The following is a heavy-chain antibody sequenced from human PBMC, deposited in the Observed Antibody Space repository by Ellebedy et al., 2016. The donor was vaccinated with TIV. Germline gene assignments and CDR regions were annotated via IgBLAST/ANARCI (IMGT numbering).Heavy chain of an antibody. CDR1: GFTLSSYW. Sequence: GESLKISCAASGFTLSSYWMHWVRQAPGKGPVWVSRVHKDGSGANYADSVKGRVTISRDNARNALYLQMDSLRAEDSAVYYCVRDSERYSFDYWGQGTLVTVSS. J-gene: IGHJ4*02. V-gene: IGHV3-74*01. CDR2: VHKDGSGA. D-gene: IGHD1-26*01. CDR3: VRDSERYSFDY.